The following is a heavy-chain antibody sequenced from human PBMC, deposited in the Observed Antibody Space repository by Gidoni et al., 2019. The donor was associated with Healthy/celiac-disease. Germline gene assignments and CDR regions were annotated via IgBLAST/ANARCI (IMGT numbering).Heavy chain of an antibody. Sequence: QVQLVQSGAEVKKPGASVKVSCKASGYTFTSYAMHWVRPAPGQRLEWMGWINAGNGNTKYSQKFQGRVTITRETSASTAYMELSSLRSEDTAVYYCARGGGIAADKIDYWGQGTLVTVSS. CDR3: ARGGGIAADKIDY. D-gene: IGHD6-13*01. J-gene: IGHJ4*02. CDR2: INAGNGNT. CDR1: GYTFTSYA. V-gene: IGHV1-3*01.